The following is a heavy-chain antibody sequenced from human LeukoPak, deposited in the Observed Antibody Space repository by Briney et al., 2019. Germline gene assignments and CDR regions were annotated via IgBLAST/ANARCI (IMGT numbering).Heavy chain of an antibody. CDR1: GFTFSSSA. D-gene: IGHD5-24*01. CDR2: ISGRGGSA. V-gene: IGHV3-23*01. Sequence: PGGSLRLSCAASGFTFSSSAMSWVRQAPGKGLEWISTISGRGGSAYYADSVKGRFTISRDNSKNTLYLQMNSLRGEDTAVYYCAKTGTEDDYNIHFDPWGQGTLVTVSS. J-gene: IGHJ5*02. CDR3: AKTGTEDDYNIHFDP.